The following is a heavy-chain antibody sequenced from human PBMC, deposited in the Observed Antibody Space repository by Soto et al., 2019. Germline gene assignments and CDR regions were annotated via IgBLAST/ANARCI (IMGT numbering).Heavy chain of an antibody. V-gene: IGHV1-18*01. CDR2: ISAYNGNT. D-gene: IGHD3-22*01. CDR1: GYTFTSYG. Sequence: ASVKVSCKASGYTFTSYGISWVRQAPGQGLEWMGWISAYNGNTNYAQKLQGRVTMTTDTSTSTAYMELRSLRSDDTAVYYCARDPRDSSGYYYAGDYYYYYGMDVWGQGTTVTVSS. CDR3: ARDPRDSSGYYYAGDYYYYYGMDV. J-gene: IGHJ6*02.